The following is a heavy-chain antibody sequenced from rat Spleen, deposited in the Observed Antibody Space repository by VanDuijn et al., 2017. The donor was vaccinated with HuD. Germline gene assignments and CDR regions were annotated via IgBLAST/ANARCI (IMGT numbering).Heavy chain of an antibody. CDR1: GFTFSDYY. Sequence: EVQLVESDGGLVQPGRSLKLSCAASGFTFSDYYMAWVRQAPTKGLEWVATISYDGSSTYYRDSVKGRFTISRDNAKSTLYLQMDSLRSEDTATYYCARRFYYYSSYPYWGQGTLVTVSS. V-gene: IGHV5-29*01. D-gene: IGHD1-2*01. J-gene: IGHJ3*01. CDR3: ARRFYYYSSYPY. CDR2: ISYDGSST.